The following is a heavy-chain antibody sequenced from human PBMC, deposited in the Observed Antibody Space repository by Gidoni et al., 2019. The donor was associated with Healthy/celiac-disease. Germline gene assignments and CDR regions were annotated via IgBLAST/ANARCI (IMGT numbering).Heavy chain of an antibody. CDR3: ARVYSWYADY. Sequence: QVQLVESGGGLVKPAGSLRLSCAASGFPFSDYYMSWIRQAPGKGLELVSYISSSSSYTNYADSVKGRFTISRDNAKNSLYLQMNSLRAEDTAVYYCARVYSWYADYWGQGTLVTVSS. D-gene: IGHD6-13*01. CDR2: ISSSSSYT. J-gene: IGHJ4*02. V-gene: IGHV3-11*06. CDR1: GFPFSDYY.